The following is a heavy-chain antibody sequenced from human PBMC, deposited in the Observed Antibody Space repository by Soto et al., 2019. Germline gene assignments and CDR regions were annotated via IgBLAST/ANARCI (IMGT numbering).Heavy chain of an antibody. J-gene: IGHJ4*02. CDR2: ITATGDRT. CDR3: ATMNGYFEY. Sequence: PGGSLRLSCADSGVRVSSYSMSWVRQTPGKGLEWVAAITATGDRTYYADSVTGRFTISRDNSKKTHYLQMTSLRAEDTAMYYCATMNGYFEYWGQGTPVTVSS. V-gene: IGHV3-23*01. CDR1: GVRVSSYS. D-gene: IGHD3-22*01.